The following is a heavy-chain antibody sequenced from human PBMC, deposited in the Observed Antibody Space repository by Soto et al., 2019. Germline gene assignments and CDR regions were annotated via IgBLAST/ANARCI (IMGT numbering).Heavy chain of an antibody. CDR2: ISWDGGST. J-gene: IGHJ6*02. V-gene: IGHV3-43D*04. CDR1: GFTFDDYA. Sequence: GGSLRLSCAASGFTFDDYAMHWVRQAPGKGLEWVSLISWDGGSTYYADSVKGRFTISRDNSKNSLYLQMNSLRAEDTALYYYVKDMGPYDSYGMDVWGQGTTLTV. D-gene: IGHD3-3*01. CDR3: VKDMGPYDSYGMDV.